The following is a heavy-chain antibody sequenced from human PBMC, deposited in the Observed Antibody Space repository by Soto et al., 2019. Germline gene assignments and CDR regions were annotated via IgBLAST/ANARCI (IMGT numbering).Heavy chain of an antibody. J-gene: IGHJ4*02. D-gene: IGHD1-1*01. V-gene: IGHV3-7*01. CDR3: ARGHDFSFDY. Sequence: PGGSLRLSCAASGFTFSSYCMSWVRQAPGKGLEWVANIKQDGSEKYYVESVRGRFTASRDNAQNSQYLQMNTLRAEDTAVYYCARGHDFSFDYWGQG. CDR1: GFTFSSYC. CDR2: IKQDGSEK.